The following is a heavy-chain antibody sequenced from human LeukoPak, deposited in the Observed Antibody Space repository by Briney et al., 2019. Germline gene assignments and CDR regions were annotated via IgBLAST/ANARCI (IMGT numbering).Heavy chain of an antibody. CDR2: INHSGST. D-gene: IGHD3-10*01. CDR3: ARGAFSYGSGSYHNWFDP. CDR1: GGSFSGYY. Sequence: SETLSLTCAVYGGSFSGYYWSWIPQPPGKGLEWIGEINHSGSTNYNPSLKSRVTISVDTSKNQFSLKLSSVTAADTAVYYCARGAFSYGSGSYHNWFDPWGQGTLVTVSS. V-gene: IGHV4-34*01. J-gene: IGHJ5*02.